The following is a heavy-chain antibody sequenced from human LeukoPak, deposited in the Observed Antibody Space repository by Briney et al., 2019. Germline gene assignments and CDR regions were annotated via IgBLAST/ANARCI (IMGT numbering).Heavy chain of an antibody. CDR3: ARDLQLAFDY. J-gene: IGHJ4*02. Sequence: GGSLRLPCAASGFTFSSYSMNWVRQAPGKGLEWVSSISSSSSYIYYADSVKGRFTISRDNAKNSLYLQMNSLRAEDTAVYYCARDLQLAFDYWGQGTLVTVSS. CDR2: ISSSSSYI. V-gene: IGHV3-21*01. CDR1: GFTFSSYS. D-gene: IGHD1-1*01.